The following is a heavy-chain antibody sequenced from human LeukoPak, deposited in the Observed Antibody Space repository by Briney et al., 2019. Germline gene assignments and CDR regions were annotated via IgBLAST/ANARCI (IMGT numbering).Heavy chain of an antibody. CDR1: GGSVSGYY. V-gene: IGHV4-34*01. D-gene: IGHD3-3*01. J-gene: IGHJ4*02. Sequence: SETLSLTCGVYGGSVSGYYWSWIRQPPGKGLEWIGEISHRGRTHYNPSLKGRVTMSVDTSKNQFALEVDSVTAADTAVYYCARIALYFVEPFDYWGQGILVTVSS. CDR3: ARIALYFVEPFDY. CDR2: ISHRGRT.